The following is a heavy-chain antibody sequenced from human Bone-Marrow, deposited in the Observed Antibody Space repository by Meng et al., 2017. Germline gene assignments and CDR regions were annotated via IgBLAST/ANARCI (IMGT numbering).Heavy chain of an antibody. Sequence: ASVKVSCKASGYTFTSYGISWVRQAPGQGLEWMGWISAYNGNTNYAQKLQGRVTMTTDTSTSTAYMELRSLRSDDTAVYYCARQDYYDSSGYYRFDAFAIWGQGTMVTVSS. V-gene: IGHV1-18*01. CDR2: ISAYNGNT. D-gene: IGHD3-22*01. J-gene: IGHJ3*02. CDR3: ARQDYYDSSGYYRFDAFAI. CDR1: GYTFTSYG.